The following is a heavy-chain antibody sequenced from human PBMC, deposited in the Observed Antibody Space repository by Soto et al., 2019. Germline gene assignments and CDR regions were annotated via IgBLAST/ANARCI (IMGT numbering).Heavy chain of an antibody. J-gene: IGHJ4*02. Sequence: LRLSCTASGFTFGDYAMSWVRQAPGKGLEWVGFIRSKAYGGTTEYAASVKGRFTISRDDSKSIAYLQMNSLKTEDTAVYYCTRDYYDSSGYYYPFFPFDYWGQGTLVTVSS. CDR2: IRSKAYGGTT. V-gene: IGHV3-49*04. CDR3: TRDYYDSSGYYYPFFPFDY. CDR1: GFTFGDYA. D-gene: IGHD3-22*01.